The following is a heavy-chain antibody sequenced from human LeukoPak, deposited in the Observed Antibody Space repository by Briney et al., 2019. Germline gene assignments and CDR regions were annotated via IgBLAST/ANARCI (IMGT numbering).Heavy chain of an antibody. CDR2: IYHSGST. D-gene: IGHD3-9*01. V-gene: IGHV4-30-2*01. Sequence: SETLSLTCTVSGGSISSGGYYWSWIRQPSGKGLEWIGYIYHSGSTYCNPSLKSRVTISVDRSKNQFSLNLTSVTAADTAMYYCARVAERTWLPYDAAFDIWGLGTMVTVSS. CDR1: GGSISSGGYY. CDR3: ARVAERTWLPYDAAFDI. J-gene: IGHJ3*02.